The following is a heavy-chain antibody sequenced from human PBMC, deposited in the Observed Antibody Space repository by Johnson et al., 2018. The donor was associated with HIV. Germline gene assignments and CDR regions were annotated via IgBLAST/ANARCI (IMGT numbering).Heavy chain of an antibody. CDR1: GFTFSSYG. V-gene: IGHV3-15*01. Sequence: VQLVESGGGVVQPGGSLRLSCVASGFTFSSYGMHWVRQAPGKGLEWVGRIKSKTDGGTTDYAAPVKGRFTISRDDSENTLYLQMNSLKTEDTAVYYCAKDQWSSTRAFDILGQGTMVTVSS. J-gene: IGHJ3*02. CDR3: AKDQWSSTRAFDI. CDR2: IKSKTDGGTT. D-gene: IGHD6-13*01.